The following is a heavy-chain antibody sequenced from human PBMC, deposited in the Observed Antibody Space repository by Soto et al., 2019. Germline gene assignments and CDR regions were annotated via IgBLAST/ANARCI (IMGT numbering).Heavy chain of an antibody. V-gene: IGHV1-24*01. D-gene: IGHD1-26*01. CDR2: SIPDQGKL. J-gene: IGHJ4*02. Sequence: QAQLEQSGAEVKKPGASVKVPCKVSGYTLADLNIHWVRQAPGKGLEWMGGSIPDQGKLVYAENFQGRGTMTEDTSRHTAFMELRSLRFEDTAVYFCTSHVVMGALLYWGQGTLVTVSS. CDR3: TSHVVMGALLY. CDR1: GYTLADLN.